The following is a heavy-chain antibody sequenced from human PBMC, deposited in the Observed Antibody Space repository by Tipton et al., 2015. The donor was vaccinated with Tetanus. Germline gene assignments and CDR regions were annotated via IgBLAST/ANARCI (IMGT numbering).Heavy chain of an antibody. Sequence: TLSLTCTVSGGSISSYYWSWIRQPPGKGLEWIGYIYYSGSTNYNPSLKSRVTISVDTSKNQFSLKLSSVTAADTAVYYCAGQDIVVVPAAIPRPTWFDPWGQGTLVTVSA. CDR1: GGSISSYY. J-gene: IGHJ5*02. CDR3: AGQDIVVVPAAIPRPTWFDP. D-gene: IGHD2-2*02. CDR2: IYYSGST. V-gene: IGHV4-59*08.